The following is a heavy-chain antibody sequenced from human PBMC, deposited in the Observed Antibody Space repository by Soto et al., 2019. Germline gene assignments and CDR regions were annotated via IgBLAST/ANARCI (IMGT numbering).Heavy chain of an antibody. D-gene: IGHD5-18*01. J-gene: IGHJ4*02. CDR3: ARDRGYTYGFDF. CDR2: ISSSSSTI. CDR1: GLTFTSYS. Sequence: EVQLVESGGGLVQPGGSLRLSCAASGLTFTSYSINWVRQAPGKGLEWVSFISSSSSTIYYADSVKGRFTNSRDNAKNSLYLQMNSLRDEDTAVYYCARDRGYTYGFDFWGQGALVTVSS. V-gene: IGHV3-48*02.